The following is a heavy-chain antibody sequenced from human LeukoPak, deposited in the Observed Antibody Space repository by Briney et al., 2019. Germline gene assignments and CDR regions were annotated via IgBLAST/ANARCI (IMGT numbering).Heavy chain of an antibody. CDR2: IYTSGST. Sequence: SETLSLTCTVSGGSISSGSYYWSWIRQPAGKGLEWIGRIYTSGSTNYNPSLKSRVTISVDTSKNQSSLKLSSVTAADTAVYYCARDVAGNTFDYWGQGTLVTVSS. CDR1: GGSISSGSYY. J-gene: IGHJ4*02. D-gene: IGHD5-12*01. CDR3: ARDVAGNTFDY. V-gene: IGHV4-61*02.